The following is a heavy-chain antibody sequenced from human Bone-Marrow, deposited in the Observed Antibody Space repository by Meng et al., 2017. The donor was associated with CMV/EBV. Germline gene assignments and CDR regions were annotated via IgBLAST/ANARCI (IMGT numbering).Heavy chain of an antibody. Sequence: SLKISCAASGFTFDDYAMHWVRQAPGKGLEWVSGISWNSGSIGYADSVKGRFTISRDNAKNSLYLQMNSLRAEDTALYYCAKDRSKEDGMDVWGQGTTVIVSS. D-gene: IGHD3-10*01. CDR2: ISWNSGSI. J-gene: IGHJ6*02. V-gene: IGHV3-9*01. CDR1: GFTFDDYA. CDR3: AKDRSKEDGMDV.